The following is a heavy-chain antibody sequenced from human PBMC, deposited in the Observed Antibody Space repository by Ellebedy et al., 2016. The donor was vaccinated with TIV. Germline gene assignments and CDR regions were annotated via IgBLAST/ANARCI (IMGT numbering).Heavy chain of an antibody. V-gene: IGHV1-46*01. CDR2: INPSGGST. J-gene: IGHJ4*02. Sequence: ASVKVSXXASGYTFTSYYMHWVRQAPGQGLEWMGIINPSGGSTSYAQKFQGRVTMTRDTSTSTVYMELSSLRSEDTAVYYCARVPATLRVDYWGQGTLVTVSS. CDR1: GYTFTSYY. CDR3: ARVPATLRVDY. D-gene: IGHD6-25*01.